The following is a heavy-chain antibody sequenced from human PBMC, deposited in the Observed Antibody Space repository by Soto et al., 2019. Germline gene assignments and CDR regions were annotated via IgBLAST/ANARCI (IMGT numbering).Heavy chain of an antibody. D-gene: IGHD1-26*01. CDR3: ARDISGGSYKEY. CDR1: GGSISSYY. V-gene: IGHV4-59*01. CDR2: IYSSGST. J-gene: IGHJ4*02. Sequence: WESLSLTCTVSGGSISSYYWSCIRKSQWKGLEWIGYIYSSGSTNYNPSLKSRVTISVDTSKNQFSLKLGPVTAADTPVYYCARDISGGSYKEYWGQGTLVTVSS.